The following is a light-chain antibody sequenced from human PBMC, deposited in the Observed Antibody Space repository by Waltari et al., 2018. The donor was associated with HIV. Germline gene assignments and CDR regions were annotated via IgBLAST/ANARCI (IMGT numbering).Light chain of an antibody. CDR1: SRDIGTYTY. J-gene: IGLJ1*01. V-gene: IGLV2-8*01. CDR3: SSYAGNNNYV. Sequence: QPALTQPPSASGSPGQSVTISCTGTSRDIGTYTYVSWYQQHPGRAPNLLIYEVNKRPSVVPVRFSGSKSANTASLTVSGLQVADEADYYCSSYAGNNNYVFGTGTRVTVL. CDR2: EVN.